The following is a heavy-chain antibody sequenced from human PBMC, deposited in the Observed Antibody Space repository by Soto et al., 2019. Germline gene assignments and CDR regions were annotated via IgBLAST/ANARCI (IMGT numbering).Heavy chain of an antibody. J-gene: IGHJ4*02. D-gene: IGHD5-18*01. CDR2: INPSGGSH. Sequence: QVQLVQSGAEVKKPGASVKVSCKASGYTFTSYYMHWVRQAPGQGLEWMGIINPSGGSHSYAQKCQGRFTMTRDTSTSTVYMELSSLRSEDTAVYYCARTRQVDTLDYWGQGTLVTVSS. V-gene: IGHV1-46*03. CDR1: GYTFTSYY. CDR3: ARTRQVDTLDY.